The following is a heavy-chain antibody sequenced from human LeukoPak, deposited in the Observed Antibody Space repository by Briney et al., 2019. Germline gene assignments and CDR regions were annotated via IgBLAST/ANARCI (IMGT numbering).Heavy chain of an antibody. D-gene: IGHD3-10*01. CDR1: GGSFSGYY. J-gene: IGHJ4*02. CDR3: ARGMVRGVISIAY. CDR2: INQSGST. Sequence: TSETLSLTCAVYGGSFSGYYWSWIRQPPGKGLEWIGEINQSGSTNYNPSLKSRVTISVDTSKNQFSLKLNSVTAADTAVYYCARGMVRGVISIAYWGQGTLVTVSS. V-gene: IGHV4-34*01.